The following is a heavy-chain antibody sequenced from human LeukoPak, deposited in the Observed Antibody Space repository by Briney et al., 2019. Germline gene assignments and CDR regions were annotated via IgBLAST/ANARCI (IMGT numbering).Heavy chain of an antibody. CDR3: ARPNITSYYDSRGYDAFDV. V-gene: IGHV5-51*01. CDR2: IYPDDTDT. D-gene: IGHD3-22*01. J-gene: IGHJ3*01. CDR1: GYRFSAYW. Sequence: GESLKISCKGSGYRFSAYWIAWVRQMPGKGLEWMGIIYPDDTDTRYSPSFQGQVTISADKSVSTAYLQWSSLKASDTAMYFCARPNITSYYDSRGYDAFDVWGQGTIVTVSS.